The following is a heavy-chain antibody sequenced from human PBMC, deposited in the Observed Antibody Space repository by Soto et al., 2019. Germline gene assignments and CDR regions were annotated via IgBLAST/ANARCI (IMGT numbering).Heavy chain of an antibody. D-gene: IGHD1-1*01. Sequence: QITLKESGPPLVKPTQTLTLTCNFSGFSLSTSGMGVGWIRQPPGKALEWLGHIYWNDDMRYSPSLKSRLTITKDTSRDQVDLTVTTMDPVDTGTHVCVHRQRTTGMWDASEAWGQGTMVTVSP. V-gene: IGHV2-5*01. CDR3: VHRQRTTGMWDASEA. J-gene: IGHJ3*01. CDR2: IYWNDDM. CDR1: GFSLSTSGMG.